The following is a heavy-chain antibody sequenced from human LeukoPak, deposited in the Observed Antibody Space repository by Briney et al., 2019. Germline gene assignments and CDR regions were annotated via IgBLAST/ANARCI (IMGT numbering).Heavy chain of an antibody. Sequence: PSETLSLTCTVPGGTVNSSSYYWGWIRQPPGKGLEWIGNIYYSGSTYYNPSLKSRVTISVDTSKNHFSLKLSSVTAADTAVYYCATSVYGSGSYAYYFDYWGQGTLVTDSS. V-gene: IGHV4-39*01. CDR3: ATSVYGSGSYAYYFDY. CDR2: IYYSGST. D-gene: IGHD3-10*01. J-gene: IGHJ4*02. CDR1: GGTVNSSSYY.